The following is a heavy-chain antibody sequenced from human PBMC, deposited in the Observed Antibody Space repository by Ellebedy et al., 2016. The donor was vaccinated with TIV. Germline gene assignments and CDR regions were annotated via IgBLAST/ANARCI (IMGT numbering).Heavy chain of an antibody. CDR3: ARAGNRDSAYGSEFDD. V-gene: IGHV3-49*03. Sequence: GGSLRLSCTSSGFTFGDYALSWFRQAPGKGLDWVGFIRSRAYGETTDYAASVRGRFIISRDDSESIAYLQLNSLTVEDTAVYYCARAGNRDSAYGSEFDDWGQGTLVTVSS. D-gene: IGHD5-24*01. J-gene: IGHJ4*02. CDR2: IRSRAYGETT. CDR1: GFTFGDYA.